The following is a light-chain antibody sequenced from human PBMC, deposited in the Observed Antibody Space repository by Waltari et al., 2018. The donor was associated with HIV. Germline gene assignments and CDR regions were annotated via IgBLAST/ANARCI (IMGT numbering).Light chain of an antibody. V-gene: IGLV2-14*01. CDR1: SSDVGGYNY. CDR3: SSYTSSSTWV. J-gene: IGLJ3*02. Sequence: QSALTQPASVSGSPRQSIPLPCTGTSSDVGGYNYVSWYQQHPGKAPKLTIYEVSNRPSGVSNRFSGSKSGNTASLTISGLQAEDEADYYCSSYTSSSTWVFGGGTKLTVL. CDR2: EVS.